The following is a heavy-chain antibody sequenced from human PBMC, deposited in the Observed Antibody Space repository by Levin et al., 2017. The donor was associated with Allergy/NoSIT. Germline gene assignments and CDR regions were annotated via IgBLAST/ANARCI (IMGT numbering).Heavy chain of an antibody. J-gene: IGHJ4*02. CDR3: AKAAHPSHDILTGYYSY. CDR2: ISWDGGST. CDR1: GFTFDDYT. Sequence: AGGSLRLSCAASGFTFDDYTMHWVRQAPGKGLEWVSLISWDGGSTYYADSVKGRFTISRDNSKNSLYLQMNSLRTEDTALYYCAKAAHPSHDILTGYYSYWGQGTLVTVSS. V-gene: IGHV3-43*01. D-gene: IGHD3-9*01.